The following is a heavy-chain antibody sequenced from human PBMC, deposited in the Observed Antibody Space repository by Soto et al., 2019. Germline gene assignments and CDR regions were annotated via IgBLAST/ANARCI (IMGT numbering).Heavy chain of an antibody. J-gene: IGHJ6*02. V-gene: IGHV3-15*01. Sequence: PGGSLRLSCAASGFTFSNAWMSWVRQAPGKGPEWVGRIKSKTDGGTTDYAAPVKGRFTISRDDSKNTLYLQMNSLKTGDTAVYYCTTAPRSGSTYYYYGMDVWGQGTTVTAP. CDR3: TTAPRSGSTYYYYGMDV. CDR1: GFTFSNAW. D-gene: IGHD3-10*01. CDR2: IKSKTDGGTT.